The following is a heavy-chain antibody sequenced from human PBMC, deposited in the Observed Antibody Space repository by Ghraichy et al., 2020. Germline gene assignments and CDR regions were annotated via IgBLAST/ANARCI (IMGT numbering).Heavy chain of an antibody. V-gene: IGHV3-23*01. D-gene: IGHD1-1*01. CDR3: AKDKDSGSLFDY. J-gene: IGHJ4*02. Sequence: GESLNISCAASGFTFSSYAMSWVRQAPGKGLEWVSSIGSSGGSTYYADSVKGRFTISRDNSKNTLFLQMNSLRVEDTADYYCAKDKDSGSLFDYWGQGTLVTVSS. CDR1: GFTFSSYA. CDR2: IGSSGGST.